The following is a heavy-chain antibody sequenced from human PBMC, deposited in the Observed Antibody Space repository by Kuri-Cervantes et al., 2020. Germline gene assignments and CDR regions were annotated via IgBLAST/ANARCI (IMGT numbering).Heavy chain of an antibody. Sequence: GESLKISCAASGFTLSSYAMHWVRQAPGKGLEYVSAISSNGGSTYYADSVKGRFTISRDNSKNTLYLQMNSLRAEDTAVYYCLTARRSPYWYFDLWGRGTLVTVSS. CDR3: LTARRSPYWYFDL. J-gene: IGHJ2*01. V-gene: IGHV3-64*02. CDR1: GFTLSSYA. D-gene: IGHD6-6*01. CDR2: ISSNGGST.